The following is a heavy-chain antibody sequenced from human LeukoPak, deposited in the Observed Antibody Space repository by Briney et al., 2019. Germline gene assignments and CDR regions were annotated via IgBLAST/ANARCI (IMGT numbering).Heavy chain of an antibody. CDR3: ARAGGSHDFWSGYYDS. D-gene: IGHD3-3*01. Sequence: ASVKVSCKASGYTFTSYYMHWVRQAPGQGLEWMGIINTNGGSTSYAQKFQGRVTMTRDMSTSTVYMELSSLRSEDTADYYCARAGGSHDFWSGYYDSWGQGTLVTVSS. J-gene: IGHJ4*02. V-gene: IGHV1-46*01. CDR1: GYTFTSYY. CDR2: INTNGGST.